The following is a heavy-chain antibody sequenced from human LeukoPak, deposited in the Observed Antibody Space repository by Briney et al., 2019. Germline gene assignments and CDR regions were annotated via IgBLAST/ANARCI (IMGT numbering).Heavy chain of an antibody. Sequence: ASVKVSCKASGYTFTSYGISWVRQAPGQGLEWMGWISAYDGNTNYAQKLQGRVTMTTDTSTSTAYMELRSLRSDDTAVYYCARDRSITMVRGVIDYWGQGTLVTVSS. D-gene: IGHD3-10*01. J-gene: IGHJ4*02. CDR3: ARDRSITMVRGVIDY. V-gene: IGHV1-18*01. CDR1: GYTFTSYG. CDR2: ISAYDGNT.